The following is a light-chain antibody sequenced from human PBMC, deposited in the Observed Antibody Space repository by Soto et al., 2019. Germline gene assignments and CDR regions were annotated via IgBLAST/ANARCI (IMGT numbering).Light chain of an antibody. CDR1: SSDVGAYNY. Sequence: QSALTQPPSASGSPGQSVTISCTGTSSDVGAYNYVSWYQQHPGKAAKLMIYEVYKRPSGVPDRFSGSKSGNTASLTVSGLQADDEADYYCSSYAGSNNPYVFGTGTKVTVL. CDR2: EVY. CDR3: SSYAGSNNPYV. J-gene: IGLJ1*01. V-gene: IGLV2-8*01.